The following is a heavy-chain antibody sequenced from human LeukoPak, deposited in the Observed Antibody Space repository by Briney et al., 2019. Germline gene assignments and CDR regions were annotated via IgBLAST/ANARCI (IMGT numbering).Heavy chain of an antibody. D-gene: IGHD5-12*01. V-gene: IGHV1-69*05. CDR2: IIPIFGTA. CDR3: ASHSRGYSGYDSTYYFDY. Sequence: SVKVSCKASGGTFSSYAISWVRQAPGQGLEWMGRIIPIFGTANYAQKFQGRVTITTDESTSTAYMELSSLRSEDTAVYYCASHSRGYSGYDSTYYFDYWGQGTLVTVSS. J-gene: IGHJ4*02. CDR1: GGTFSSYA.